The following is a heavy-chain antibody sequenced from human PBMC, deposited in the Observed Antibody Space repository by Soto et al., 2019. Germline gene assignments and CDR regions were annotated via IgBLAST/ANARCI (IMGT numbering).Heavy chain of an antibody. V-gene: IGHV3-33*06. D-gene: IGHD3-10*01. CDR2: IWYDGSNK. J-gene: IGHJ4*02. CDR1: GFTFSSYG. CDR3: AKDKGLLWFGELPSNFDY. Sequence: GGSLRLSCAASGFTFSSYGMHWVRQAPGKGLEWVAVIWYDGSNKYYADSVKGRFTISRDNSKNTLYLQMNSLRAEDTAVYYCAKDKGLLWFGELPSNFDYWGQGTLVTVSS.